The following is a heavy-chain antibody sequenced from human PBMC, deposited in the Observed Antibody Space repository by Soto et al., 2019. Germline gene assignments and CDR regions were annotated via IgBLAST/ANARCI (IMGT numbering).Heavy chain of an antibody. CDR1: GGSFSGYY. Sequence: QVQLQQWGAGLLKPSETLSLTCAVYGGSFSGYYWNWIRQPPAKGLQWIGEINHSGTSNYNPSLKSRVTISVDESSNQHSLKLLSVAAAATAVLYCAVRPLQQRAKLDYWGQGTLVTVSA. J-gene: IGHJ4*02. CDR2: INHSGTS. V-gene: IGHV4-34*01. CDR3: AVRPLQQRAKLDY. D-gene: IGHD4-4*01.